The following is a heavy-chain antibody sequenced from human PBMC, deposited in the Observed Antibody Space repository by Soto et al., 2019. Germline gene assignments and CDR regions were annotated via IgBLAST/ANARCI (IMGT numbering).Heavy chain of an antibody. V-gene: IGHV4-39*01. CDR1: GGSISSSSYY. J-gene: IGHJ5*02. CDR2: IYYSGST. CDR3: ARALYGSQWLVWAGWFDP. Sequence: SETLSLTCTVSGGSISSSSYYWGWIRQPPGKGLEWIGSIYYSGSTYYNPSLKSRVTISVDTSKNQFSLKLSSVTAADTAVYYCARALYGSQWLVWAGWFDPWGQGTLVTVSS. D-gene: IGHD6-19*01.